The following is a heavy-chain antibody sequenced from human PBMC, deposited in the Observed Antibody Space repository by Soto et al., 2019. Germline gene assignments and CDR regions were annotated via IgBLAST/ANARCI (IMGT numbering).Heavy chain of an antibody. Sequence: EVHLVESGGGLVQSGGSLRLSCAASGFTFSNHWMTWVRQAPGKGLEWVASVKQDGSEIYYGDSVKGRFTISRDNAKNSLFLQLNILRAEDTAMYYCARDPGISSGWYYFDYWGQGTLVTVSS. CDR1: GFTFSNHW. CDR3: ARDPGISSGWYYFDY. V-gene: IGHV3-7*05. D-gene: IGHD6-19*01. CDR2: VKQDGSEI. J-gene: IGHJ4*02.